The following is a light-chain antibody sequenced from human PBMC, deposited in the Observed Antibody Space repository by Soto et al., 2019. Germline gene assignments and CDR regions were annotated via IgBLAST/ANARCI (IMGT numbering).Light chain of an antibody. Sequence: EIVLTQSPATLSLSPGERATLSCRASQSVSSYLAWYQQKPGQAPRLLIYDASNRATGIPARFSGSGSGTEVTLPIISLEPADFAVYYCQQRSNWPPVTFGGGTKVEIK. CDR3: QQRSNWPPVT. V-gene: IGKV3-11*01. CDR2: DAS. J-gene: IGKJ4*01. CDR1: QSVSSY.